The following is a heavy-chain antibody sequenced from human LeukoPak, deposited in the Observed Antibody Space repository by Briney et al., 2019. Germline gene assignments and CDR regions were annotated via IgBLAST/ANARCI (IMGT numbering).Heavy chain of an antibody. CDR3: ARAATMIVVVPQANAFDI. Sequence: SETLSLTCTVSGGSISSGGYYWSWIRQHPGEGLEWIGYIYYSGSTYYNPSLKSRVTISVDTSKNQFSLKLSSVTAADTAVYYCARAATMIVVVPQANAFDIWGQGTMVTVSS. CDR2: IYYSGST. J-gene: IGHJ3*02. D-gene: IGHD3-22*01. CDR1: GGSISSGGYY. V-gene: IGHV4-31*03.